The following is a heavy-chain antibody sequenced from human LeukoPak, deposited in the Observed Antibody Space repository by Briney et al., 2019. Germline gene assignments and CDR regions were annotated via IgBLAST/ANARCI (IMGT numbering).Heavy chain of an antibody. V-gene: IGHV3-7*01. CDR1: GFTFNRSW. D-gene: IGHD3-10*01. CDR2: MDPSGSQK. CDR3: AIWASGNY. Sequence: GGSLRLSCAASGFTFNRSWMNWVRQAPGKGLEWVANMDPSGSQKRYVDSVKGRSTISKDNPGTSLYLEMNSLRTEDTAIYYCAIWASGNYWGKGTLVTVSS. J-gene: IGHJ4*02.